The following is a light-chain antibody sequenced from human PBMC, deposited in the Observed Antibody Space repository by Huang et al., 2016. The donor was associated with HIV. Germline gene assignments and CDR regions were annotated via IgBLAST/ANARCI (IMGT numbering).Light chain of an antibody. CDR1: QVISNS. CDR2: YTS. CDR3: QQYHSPPPFFT. J-gene: IGKJ2*01. Sequence: DIQMTQSPSSLSASVGDRVTISCRAIQVISNSLAWYQQKTGTAPKLLIYYTSKLESGVPSRFNGSGSGTDYTLTISSLQPEDFATYYCQQYHSPPPFFTFGQGTRLEIK. V-gene: IGKV1-NL1*01.